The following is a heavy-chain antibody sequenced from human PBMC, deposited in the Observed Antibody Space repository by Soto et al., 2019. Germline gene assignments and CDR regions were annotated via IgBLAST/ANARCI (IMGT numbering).Heavy chain of an antibody. D-gene: IGHD4-17*01. J-gene: IGHJ4*02. Sequence: SGPTLVNPAQTLILTCALSGFSLIRHGMSVRRTRQPRGKVLEFPTLSDWAAEKFYSQSLRTSLTLSNDTPKSHVVLTLTNLDPVHRATYYCTRSTKRHYEYYFDEWGQGTLGTVS. CDR2: SDWAAEK. CDR1: GFSLIRHGMS. CDR3: TRSTKRHYEYYFDE. V-gene: IGHV2-70*01.